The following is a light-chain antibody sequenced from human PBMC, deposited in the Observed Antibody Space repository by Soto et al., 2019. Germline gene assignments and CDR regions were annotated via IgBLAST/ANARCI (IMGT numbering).Light chain of an antibody. CDR3: LQPRTYPGR. V-gene: IGKV1-6*01. Sequence: IQMTQSPCSLSASGESGDTGGCRTSRYIRRDLSWYQQRPGQAPKLLIYAASSLQSGVPSRFSGSGYGTDFTLTLRTLQPYDFAPPYCLQPRTYPGRLGQGTKVDIK. CDR1: RYIRRD. J-gene: IGKJ1*01. CDR2: AAS.